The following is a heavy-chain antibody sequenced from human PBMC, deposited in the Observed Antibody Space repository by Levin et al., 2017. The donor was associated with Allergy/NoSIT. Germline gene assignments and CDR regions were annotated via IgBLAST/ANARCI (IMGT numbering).Heavy chain of an antibody. CDR2: IVDSGAST. CDR1: GFTFSSYA. D-gene: IGHD3-9*01. V-gene: IGHV3-23*01. CDR3: TKDDLFARGATYRYSGFDA. Sequence: GESLKISCAASGFTFSSYALSWVRQAPGKGLEWVSGIVDSGASTYYADSVKGRFTISRDNSKNTLYLQMNSLRAEDTAMYYCTKDDLFARGATYRYSGFDAWGQGTLVTVSS. J-gene: IGHJ5*02.